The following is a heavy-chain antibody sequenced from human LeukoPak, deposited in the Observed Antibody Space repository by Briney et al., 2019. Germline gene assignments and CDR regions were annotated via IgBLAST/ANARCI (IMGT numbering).Heavy chain of an antibody. J-gene: IGHJ4*02. Sequence: ASVKVSCKASGYTFTSYGISWVRQAPGQGLEWMGWISAYNGNTNYAQKLQGRVTMTTDTSTSTAYMELRSLRSDDTAVYYRASVFSEGYYFDYWGQGTLVTVSS. CDR2: ISAYNGNT. CDR1: GYTFTSYG. D-gene: IGHD1-26*01. V-gene: IGHV1-18*01. CDR3: ASVFSEGYYFDY.